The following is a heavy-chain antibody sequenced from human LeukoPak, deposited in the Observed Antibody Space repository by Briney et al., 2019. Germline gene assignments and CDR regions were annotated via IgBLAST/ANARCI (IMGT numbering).Heavy chain of an antibody. CDR3: AKDRGYSSGAPFDI. D-gene: IGHD6-19*01. V-gene: IGHV3-30*04. Sequence: GGSLRLSCAASGFTFSSYAMHWVRQAPGKGLEWVAIISYDGSNKYYADSVKGRFTISRNNSKNTLYLQMNSLRAEDTAVYYCAKDRGYSSGAPFDIWGQGTMVTVSS. CDR1: GFTFSSYA. J-gene: IGHJ3*02. CDR2: ISYDGSNK.